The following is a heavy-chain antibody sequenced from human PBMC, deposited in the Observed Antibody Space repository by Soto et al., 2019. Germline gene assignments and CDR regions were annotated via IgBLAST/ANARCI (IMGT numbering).Heavy chain of an antibody. J-gene: IGHJ4*02. CDR1: GFTFSSYG. CDR3: AKDRDYVFGFDY. D-gene: IGHD4-17*01. Sequence: GGSLRLSCAASGFTFSSYGMHWVRQAPGKGLEWVAVISYDGSNKYYADSVKGRFTISRDNSKNTLYLQMNSLRAEDTAVYYCAKDRDYVFGFDYWGQGTLVTVSS. CDR2: ISYDGSNK. V-gene: IGHV3-30*18.